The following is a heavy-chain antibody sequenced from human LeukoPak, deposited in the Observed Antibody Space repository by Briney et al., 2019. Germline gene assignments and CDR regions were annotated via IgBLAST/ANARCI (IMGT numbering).Heavy chain of an antibody. Sequence: GGSLRLSCAASGFTFSSYGMHWVRQAPGKGLEWVAFIRYDGSNKYYADSVKGRFTISRDNSKNTLYLQMNSLRAEDTAVYYCAKDWSPASGRGGYFDYWGQGTLVTVSS. D-gene: IGHD6-13*01. V-gene: IGHV3-30*02. CDR3: AKDWSPASGRGGYFDY. CDR2: IRYDGSNK. J-gene: IGHJ4*02. CDR1: GFTFSSYG.